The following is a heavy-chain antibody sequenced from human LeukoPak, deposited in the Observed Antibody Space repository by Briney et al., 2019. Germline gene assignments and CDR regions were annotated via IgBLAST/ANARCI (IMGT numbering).Heavy chain of an antibody. J-gene: IGHJ5*02. Sequence: ASVKVSCKASGYTFTGYCMHWVRQAPGQGREWMGWINPNSGGTNYAQKFQGRVTMTRDTSISTAYMELSRLRSDDTAVYYCARDLARPTIPYNWFDPWGQGTLVTVSS. D-gene: IGHD4/OR15-4a*01. V-gene: IGHV1-2*02. CDR2: INPNSGGT. CDR1: GYTFTGYC. CDR3: ARDLARPTIPYNWFDP.